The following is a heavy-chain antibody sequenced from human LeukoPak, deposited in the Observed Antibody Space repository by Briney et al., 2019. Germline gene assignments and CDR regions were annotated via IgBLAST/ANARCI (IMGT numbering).Heavy chain of an antibody. CDR3: ASEYYYDSSGYYYVSSYFDY. CDR1: EFTFSSYS. J-gene: IGHJ4*02. D-gene: IGHD3-22*01. V-gene: IGHV3-21*01. CDR2: ISSSSSYI. Sequence: GGSLRLSRAASEFTFSSYSMNWVRQAPGKGLEWVSSISSSSSYIYYADSVKGRFTISRDNAKNSLYLQMNSLRAEDTAVYYCASEYYYDSSGYYYVSSYFDYWGQGTLVTVSS.